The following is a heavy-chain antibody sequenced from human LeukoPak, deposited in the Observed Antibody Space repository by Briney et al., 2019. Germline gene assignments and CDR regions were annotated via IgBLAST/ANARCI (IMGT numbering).Heavy chain of an antibody. J-gene: IGHJ4*02. V-gene: IGHV1-69*05. CDR2: IIPIFGTA. D-gene: IGHD6-6*01. CDR3: ARDGIAARPTYYFDY. Sequence: ASVKVSCKASGGTFSSYAISWVRQAPGQGLEWMGGIIPIFGTANYAQKFQGRVTMTRDTSTSTVYMELSSLRSEDTAVYYCARDGIAARPTYYFDYWGQGTLVTVSS. CDR1: GGTFSSYA.